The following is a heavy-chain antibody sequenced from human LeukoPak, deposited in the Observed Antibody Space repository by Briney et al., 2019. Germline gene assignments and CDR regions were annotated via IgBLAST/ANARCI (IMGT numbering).Heavy chain of an antibody. V-gene: IGHV1-18*01. CDR1: GYTFTSYG. Sequence: ASVKVSCKASGYTFTSYGISWVRQAPGQGLEWMGWISAYNGNTNYAQKLQGRVTMTTDTSTSTAYMELRSLRSDDTAVYYCARDYYYDSSGYLDYWGQGTLVTVSS. D-gene: IGHD3-22*01. CDR2: ISAYNGNT. J-gene: IGHJ4*02. CDR3: ARDYYYDSSGYLDY.